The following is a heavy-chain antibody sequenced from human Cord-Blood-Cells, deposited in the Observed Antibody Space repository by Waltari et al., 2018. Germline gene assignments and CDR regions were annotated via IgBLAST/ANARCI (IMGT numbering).Heavy chain of an antibody. D-gene: IGHD4-4*01. Sequence: EVQLVESGGGLVQPGGYLRPSCAASGFTFRSYWMHWVRQAPGKGLVWVSRINSDGSSTSYADSVKGRFTISRDNAKNTLYLQMNSLRAEDTAVYYCARGGDYSNAFDIWGQGTMVTVSS. V-gene: IGHV3-74*01. CDR1: GFTFRSYW. J-gene: IGHJ3*02. CDR2: INSDGSST. CDR3: ARGGDYSNAFDI.